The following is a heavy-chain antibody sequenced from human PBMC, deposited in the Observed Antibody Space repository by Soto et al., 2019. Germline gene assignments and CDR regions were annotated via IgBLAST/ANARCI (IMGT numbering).Heavy chain of an antibody. CDR3: AKDSVRSITMIVVVKIGARYFDY. CDR2: ISGSGGST. D-gene: IGHD3-22*01. Sequence: PGGSLRLSCAASGFTFSSYAMSWVRQAPGKGLEWVPAISGSGGSTYYADSVKGRFTISRDNSKNTLYLQMNSLRAEDTAVYYCAKDSVRSITMIVVVKIGARYFDYWGQGTLVTVSS. J-gene: IGHJ4*02. CDR1: GFTFSSYA. V-gene: IGHV3-23*01.